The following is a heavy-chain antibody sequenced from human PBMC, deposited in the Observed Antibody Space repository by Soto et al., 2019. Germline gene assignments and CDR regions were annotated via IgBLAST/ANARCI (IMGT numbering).Heavy chain of an antibody. CDR3: ASCDFWSGYYETGGYYYGMDV. CDR2: ISGSGGST. CDR1: GFTFSSYA. J-gene: IGHJ6*02. Sequence: RGSLRLSCAASGFTFSSYAMSWVRQAPGKGLEWVSAISGSGGSTYYADSVKGRFTISRDNSKNTLYLQMNSLRAEDTAVYYCASCDFWSGYYETGGYYYGMDVWGQGTTVTVSS. V-gene: IGHV3-23*01. D-gene: IGHD3-3*01.